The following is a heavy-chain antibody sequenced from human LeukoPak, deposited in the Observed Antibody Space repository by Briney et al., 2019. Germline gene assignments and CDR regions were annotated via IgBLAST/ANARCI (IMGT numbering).Heavy chain of an antibody. J-gene: IGHJ4*02. CDR2: IKQDGSEK. CDR1: GFTFSDYW. D-gene: IGHD2-15*01. V-gene: IGHV3-7*01. CDR3: ARVGGCCYFDY. Sequence: PGESLRLSCGVSGFTFSDYWMNWVRQAPGKGLEWVASIKQDGSEKSYVDSVKGRFTISRDNAKNSLYLQMSSLRAEDTAVYYCARVGGCCYFDYWGQGAPVTVSS.